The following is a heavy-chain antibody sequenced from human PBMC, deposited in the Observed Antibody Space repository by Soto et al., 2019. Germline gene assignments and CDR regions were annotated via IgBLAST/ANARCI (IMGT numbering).Heavy chain of an antibody. CDR2: IFHTGST. CDR1: GYSISIGHS. J-gene: IGHJ6*02. D-gene: IGHD2-15*01. V-gene: IGHV4-38-2*01. Sequence: PSETLSLTCAVSGYSISIGHSWGCIRQPPGKGLEWIGSIFHTGSTYYNPSLKSRVTLSVDTSKNQFSLKLSSVTAADTAVYFCATLPSIDGMDVWGQGHKVTVYS. CDR3: ATLPSIDGMDV.